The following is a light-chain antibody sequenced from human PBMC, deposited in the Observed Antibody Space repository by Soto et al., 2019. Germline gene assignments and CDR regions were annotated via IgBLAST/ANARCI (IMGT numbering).Light chain of an antibody. J-gene: IGKJ1*01. V-gene: IGKV1-5*01. Sequence: DIQMTQSPSTLSASVGDRVTITCRASQSIRSLLAWYQQKPGKAPKVLIYDASSLGSGVPSRFSGSGSGTEFTLTISSLQPDDFATYYCQQYKSYWTFGQGTKVDIK. CDR3: QQYKSYWT. CDR2: DAS. CDR1: QSIRSL.